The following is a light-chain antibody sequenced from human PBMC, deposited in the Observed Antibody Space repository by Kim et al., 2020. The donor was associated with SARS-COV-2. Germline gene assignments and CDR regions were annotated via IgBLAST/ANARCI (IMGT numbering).Light chain of an antibody. J-gene: IGLJ3*02. V-gene: IGLV2-14*03. CDR2: DVS. Sequence: GQSLTISCTQTSSHVGRYDFVSCDQDHPGKPPRLLIYDVSNRPSGVSNRFSGPKSGNTASLTISGLQAEDEADYHCSSYTTSNTRVFGGGTQLTVL. CDR3: SSYTTSNTRV. CDR1: SSHVGRYDF.